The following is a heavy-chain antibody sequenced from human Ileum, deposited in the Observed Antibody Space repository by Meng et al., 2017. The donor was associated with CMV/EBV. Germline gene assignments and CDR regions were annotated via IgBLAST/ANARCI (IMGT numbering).Heavy chain of an antibody. V-gene: IGHV4-4*02. CDR1: SGSVSSTDW. J-gene: IGHJ4*02. Sequence: GTLSLTCVFSSGSVSSTDWWSWVRQPPGRGLEWIGKASHTGKISINPSLESRITISLDKPKNHFSLTLNSVTAADTAVYYCVRNFDSWGQGTLVTVSS. CDR3: VRNFDS. D-gene: IGHD1-14*01. CDR2: ASHTGKI.